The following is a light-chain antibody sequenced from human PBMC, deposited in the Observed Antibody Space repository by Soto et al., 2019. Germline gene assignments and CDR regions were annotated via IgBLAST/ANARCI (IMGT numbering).Light chain of an antibody. J-gene: IGKJ2*01. CDR1: QSVSSS. CDR3: QQYNYWPPN. CDR2: GAS. Sequence: EIVMTQSPATLSVSPGERATLSCRASQSVSSSLAWYHQKPGQAPRLLIYGASTRATGIPARFSGSGSGTEFTLTISSLQSEDFAVYYCQQYNYWPPNFGQGTKLEIK. V-gene: IGKV3-15*01.